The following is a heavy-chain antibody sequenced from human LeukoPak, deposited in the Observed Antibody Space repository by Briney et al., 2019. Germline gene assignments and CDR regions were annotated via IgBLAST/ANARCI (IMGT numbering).Heavy chain of an antibody. V-gene: IGHV3-7*01. Sequence: GSLRLSCAASGFPFSSYWMTWVRQVPGTGLELVANIKEDGSEKYYVDSVKGRFTISRDNAKNSLYLQMNSLRAEDTAVYYCVYGGSYYVAWGQGTLVTVSS. D-gene: IGHD1-26*01. CDR1: GFPFSSYW. CDR2: IKEDGSEK. J-gene: IGHJ5*02. CDR3: VYGGSYYVA.